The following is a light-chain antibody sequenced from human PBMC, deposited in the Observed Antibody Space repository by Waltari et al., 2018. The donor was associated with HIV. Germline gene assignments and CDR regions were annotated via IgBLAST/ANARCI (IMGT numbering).Light chain of an antibody. Sequence: VVLTQSPLSPPFTLGQPASISFTSSQSLVHSDGNTILNWFQQRPGQSPRRLISKVANRDSVAPDRFSGSESGTDFRLKSSRVEAQDVGVYYCMPGIHGLLTPGGGTKV. J-gene: IGKJ4*02. CDR2: KVA. CDR3: MPGIHGLLT. CDR1: QSLVHSDGNTI. V-gene: IGKV2-30*02.